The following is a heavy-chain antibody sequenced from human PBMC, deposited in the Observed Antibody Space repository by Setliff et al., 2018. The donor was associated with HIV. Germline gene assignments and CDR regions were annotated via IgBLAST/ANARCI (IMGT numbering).Heavy chain of an antibody. CDR3: AKGPPLVISLPDF. Sequence: SETLSLTCTLSGDSISSGFYYWGWIRQPPGKGLEWIGSKYNGGNIYYNPSLKSRVTITADESTNTAYMELSSLISEDTALYYCAKGPPLVISLPDFWGQGTLVTVS. J-gene: IGHJ4*02. V-gene: IGHV4-39*07. CDR1: GDSISSGFYY. D-gene: IGHD3-9*01. CDR2: KYNGGNI.